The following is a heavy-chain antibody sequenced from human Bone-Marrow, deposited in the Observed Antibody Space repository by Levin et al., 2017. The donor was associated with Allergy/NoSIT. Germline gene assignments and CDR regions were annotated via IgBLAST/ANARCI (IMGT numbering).Heavy chain of an antibody. D-gene: IGHD3-16*01. CDR2: ISYDGSNK. Sequence: GGSLRLSCAASGFTFSSYGMHWVRQAPGKGLEWVAVISYDGSNKYYADSVKGRFTISRDNSKNTLYLQMNSLRAEDTAVYYCAKGGPWGDLRYMDVWGKGTTVTVSS. CDR1: GFTFSSYG. CDR3: AKGGPWGDLRYMDV. V-gene: IGHV3-30*18. J-gene: IGHJ6*03.